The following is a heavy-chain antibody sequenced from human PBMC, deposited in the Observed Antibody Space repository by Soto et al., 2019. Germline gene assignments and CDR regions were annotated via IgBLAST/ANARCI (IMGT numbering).Heavy chain of an antibody. Sequence: WGSLRLSCAASGFTFSNYAMTWVRQAPGKGLEGGSVISGTGGGTNNADPAKGRFNISRDNSKNTLYLQMNSLRAEDTAVYYCANARSGSGFDYWGQGTLVTVSS. CDR2: ISGTGGGT. CDR1: GFTFSNYA. CDR3: ANARSGSGFDY. J-gene: IGHJ4*02. D-gene: IGHD6-19*01. V-gene: IGHV3-23*01.